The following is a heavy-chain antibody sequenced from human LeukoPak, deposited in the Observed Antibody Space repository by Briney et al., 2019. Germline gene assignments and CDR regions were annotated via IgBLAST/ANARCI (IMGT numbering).Heavy chain of an antibody. Sequence: GGSLRLSCAASGFTFSSYAMSWVRQAPGKGLEWVSAISGSGGSTYYADSVKGRFTISRDNSKNTLYLQMNSLRAEDTAVYYCATQEKGYGGPNHGYWGQGTLVTVSS. CDR3: ATQEKGYGGPNHGY. J-gene: IGHJ4*02. D-gene: IGHD4-23*01. CDR1: GFTFSSYA. CDR2: ISGSGGST. V-gene: IGHV3-23*01.